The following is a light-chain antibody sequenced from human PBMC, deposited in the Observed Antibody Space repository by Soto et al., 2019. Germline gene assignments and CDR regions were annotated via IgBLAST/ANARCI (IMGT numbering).Light chain of an antibody. Sequence: EIVMTQSPATLSVSPGERVTLSCRASESLSTYLAWYQQKPGQAPRLLIYGASTKATGIPARSSGSGSATDFTLTISSLQSEDFAVYYCQSYNDWPFTFGQGTKLEI. J-gene: IGKJ2*01. CDR2: GAS. CDR1: ESLSTY. CDR3: QSYNDWPFT. V-gene: IGKV3-15*01.